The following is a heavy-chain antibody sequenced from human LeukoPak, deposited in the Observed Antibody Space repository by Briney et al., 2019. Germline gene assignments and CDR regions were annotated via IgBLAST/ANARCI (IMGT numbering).Heavy chain of an antibody. CDR3: ARAQSIAAAGTGNWFDP. V-gene: IGHV4-34*01. D-gene: IGHD6-13*01. CDR2: INHSGST. Sequence: PSETLSLTCAVYGGSFSGYYWSWIRQPPGKGLEWIGEINHSGSTNYNPSLKSRVTISVDTSKNQFSPKLSSATAADTAVYYCARAQSIAAAGTGNWFDPWGQGTLVTVSS. CDR1: GGSFSGYY. J-gene: IGHJ5*02.